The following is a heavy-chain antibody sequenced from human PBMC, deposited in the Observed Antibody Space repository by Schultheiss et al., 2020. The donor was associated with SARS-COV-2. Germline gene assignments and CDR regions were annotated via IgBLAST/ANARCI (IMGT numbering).Heavy chain of an antibody. D-gene: IGHD2-21*01. CDR2: IYYSGIT. V-gene: IGHV4-61*01. J-gene: IGHJ4*02. Sequence: SETLSLTCTVSGGSVSSGSYYWSWIRQPPGKGLEWIGYIYYSGITYNNPSLKSRLTISVDTSKNQFSLKLSSVTAADTAVYYCARHGAYCGGDCRFDNWGQGTLVTVSS. CDR1: GGSVSSGSYY. CDR3: ARHGAYCGGDCRFDN.